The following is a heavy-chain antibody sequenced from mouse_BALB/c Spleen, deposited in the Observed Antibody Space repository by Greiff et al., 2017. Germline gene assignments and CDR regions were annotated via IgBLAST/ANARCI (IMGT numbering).Heavy chain of an antibody. CDR3: ALSYGNSLFAY. Sequence: VKVVESGPGLVAPSQSLSITCTVSGFSLTSYGVHWVRQPPGKGLEWLGVIWAGGSTNYNSALMSRLSISKDNSKSQVFLKMNSLQTDDTAMYYCALSYGNSLFAYWGQGTLVTVSA. J-gene: IGHJ3*01. V-gene: IGHV2-9*02. CDR1: GFSLTSYG. CDR2: IWAGGST. D-gene: IGHD2-1*01.